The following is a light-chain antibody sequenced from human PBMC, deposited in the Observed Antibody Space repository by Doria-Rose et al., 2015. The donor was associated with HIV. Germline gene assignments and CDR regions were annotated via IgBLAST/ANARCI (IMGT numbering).Light chain of an antibody. Sequence: SASLGDRVTITCRASQTVSPFFNWFRQEPGNAPKLLIYAASRLQSGVPSRFSGSGSGTDFTLTICGLQPGDFATCYCQQTYSSPPWTVGQGTKVE. CDR1: QTVSPF. CDR2: AAS. J-gene: IGKJ1*01. CDR3: QQTYSSPPWT. V-gene: IGKV1-39*01.